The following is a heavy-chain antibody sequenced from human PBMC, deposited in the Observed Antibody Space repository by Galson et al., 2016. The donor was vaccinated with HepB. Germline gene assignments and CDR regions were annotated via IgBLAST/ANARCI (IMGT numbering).Heavy chain of an antibody. Sequence: PALVKPTQTLTLTCAFSGFSLTSDVVAVGWIRQPPGKALEWLALIYGDDAKHYSPSLKNRLTITKDTSKSQVVLTLTNVDPVDSGTYYCAHSGNCSGLSCTAAGWLDPWGQGTLVTVSS. J-gene: IGHJ5*02. CDR2: IYGDDAK. V-gene: IGHV2-5*02. CDR3: AHSGNCSGLSCTAAGWLDP. D-gene: IGHD2-15*01. CDR1: GFSLTSDVVA.